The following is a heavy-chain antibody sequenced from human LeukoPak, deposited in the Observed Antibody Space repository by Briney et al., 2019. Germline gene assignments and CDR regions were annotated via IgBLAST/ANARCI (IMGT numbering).Heavy chain of an antibody. Sequence: GGSLRLSCAASGFTFSSYGMHWVRQAPGKGLEWVAFIRYDGSNKYYADSVKGRFTISGDNAQNSLYLQMNSLRVEDTAVYYCARVIENAWGQGTLVTVSS. CDR1: GFTFSSYG. CDR2: IRYDGSNK. CDR3: ARVIENA. D-gene: IGHD2/OR15-2a*01. J-gene: IGHJ5*02. V-gene: IGHV3-30*02.